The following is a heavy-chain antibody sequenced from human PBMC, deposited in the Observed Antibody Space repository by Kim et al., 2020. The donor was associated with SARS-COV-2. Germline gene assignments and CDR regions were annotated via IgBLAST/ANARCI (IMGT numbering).Heavy chain of an antibody. Sequence: ASVKVSCKAYGYTFSSYGISWVRQAPGQGLEWMGWISAYNGNTNYAQKLQGRVTMTTDTSTSTAYMELRSLRSDDTAVYYCARDKGGSYLDYYYYYGMDVWGQGTTVTVSS. D-gene: IGHD1-26*01. CDR1: GYTFSSYG. CDR3: ARDKGGSYLDYYYYYGMDV. J-gene: IGHJ6*02. V-gene: IGHV1-18*04. CDR2: ISAYNGNT.